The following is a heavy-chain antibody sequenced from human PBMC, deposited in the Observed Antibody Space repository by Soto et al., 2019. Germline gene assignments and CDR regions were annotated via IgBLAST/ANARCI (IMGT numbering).Heavy chain of an antibody. D-gene: IGHD1-26*01. J-gene: IGHJ3*02. CDR2: IKKDGSEK. CDR3: ARVIWVGAPVGDAFDI. Sequence: GGSLRLSGAASGFTFSDYWIGWVRQAPWKGLEWVANIKKDGSEKYYVDSVKGRFTMSRDNAKNSLYLQMNSLRAEDTAVYYCARVIWVGAPVGDAFDIFGQGTMVT. V-gene: IGHV3-7*03. CDR1: GFTFSDYW.